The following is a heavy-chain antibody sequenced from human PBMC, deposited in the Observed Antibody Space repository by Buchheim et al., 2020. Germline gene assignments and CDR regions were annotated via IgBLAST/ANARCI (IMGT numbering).Heavy chain of an antibody. CDR2: ISYDGSNK. V-gene: IGHV3-30*03. CDR1: GFTFSSYG. J-gene: IGHJ4*02. CDR3: ARDFQAVAAQYYFDY. D-gene: IGHD6-19*01. Sequence: QVQLVESGGGVVQPGRSLRLSCAASGFTFSSYGMHWVRQAPGKGLEWVAVISYDGSNKYYADSVKGRFTISRDNSKNTLYLQMNSLRAEDTAVYYCARDFQAVAAQYYFDYWGQGTL.